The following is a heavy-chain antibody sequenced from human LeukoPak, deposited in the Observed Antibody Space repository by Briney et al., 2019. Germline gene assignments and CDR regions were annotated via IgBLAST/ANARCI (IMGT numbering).Heavy chain of an antibody. V-gene: IGHV3-23*01. CDR2: ISPGGGTT. CDR3: AKARLGIADAFDI. J-gene: IGHJ3*02. CDR1: GFAFGSEA. D-gene: IGHD3-16*01. Sequence: GGSLRLSCAVSGFAFGSEAMSWVRQSPARGLEWVASISPGGGTTYYADSVKGRFTISRDNSKNTLYLQMNSLRAEDTAVYYCAKARLGIADAFDIWGQGTMVTVSS.